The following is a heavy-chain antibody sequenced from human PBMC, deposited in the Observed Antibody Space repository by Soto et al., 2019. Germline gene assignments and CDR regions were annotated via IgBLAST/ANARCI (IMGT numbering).Heavy chain of an antibody. Sequence: QVQLQESGPGLVKPSQTLSLTCTVSGGSISSGGYYWSWIRQHPGKGLEWMGYIYDSGSTYYNPSLKSRVTISVDTSKNQFSLKLRSVTAADTAVYYCAISSGYADWFDPWGQGTLVTVSS. CDR2: IYDSGST. CDR1: GGSISSGGYY. V-gene: IGHV4-31*03. J-gene: IGHJ5*02. CDR3: AISSGYADWFDP. D-gene: IGHD3-22*01.